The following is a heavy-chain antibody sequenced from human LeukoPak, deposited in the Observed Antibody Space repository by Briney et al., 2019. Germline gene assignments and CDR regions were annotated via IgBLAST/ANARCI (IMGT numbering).Heavy chain of an antibody. CDR1: GDSISSSSYY. Sequence: SETLSLTCNVSGDSISSSSYYWAWIRQPPGKGLEWIGSIYYTGSTYYHPTLKSRFTLSIDTSKNQFSLRLSSVTAADTAVYFCARDRFSSGWYFFPWGQGTLVTVSS. V-gene: IGHV4-39*07. CDR3: ARDRFSSGWYFFP. J-gene: IGHJ5*02. CDR2: IYYTGST. D-gene: IGHD6-19*01.